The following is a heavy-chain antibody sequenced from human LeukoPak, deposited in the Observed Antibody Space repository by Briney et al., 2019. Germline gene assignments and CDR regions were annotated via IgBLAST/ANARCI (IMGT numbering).Heavy chain of an antibody. CDR2: ISAYNGNP. Sequence: ASVKVSCKTSGYTFTSYGITWVRQAPGQGLEWMGWISAYNGNPKYAQKLQGRVTMTTDTSTSTAYMELRSLRSEDMAVYYCARDLSLDYWGQGTLVTVSS. D-gene: IGHD2/OR15-2a*01. V-gene: IGHV1-18*03. J-gene: IGHJ4*02. CDR3: ARDLSLDY. CDR1: GYTFTSYG.